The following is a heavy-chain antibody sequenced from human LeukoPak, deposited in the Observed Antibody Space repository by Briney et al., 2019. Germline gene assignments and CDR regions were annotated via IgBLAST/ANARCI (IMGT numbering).Heavy chain of an antibody. J-gene: IGHJ6*03. D-gene: IGHD6-19*01. CDR2: IKQDGSEK. Sequence: GGSLRLSCAASGFSFSSYDMNWVRQAPGKGLEWVANIKQDGSEKYYVDSVKGRFTISRDNAKNSLYLQMNSLRAEDTAVYYCARDKPYSRGGYYYYYRDVWGKGPTVTVSS. CDR3: ARDKPYSRGGYYYYYRDV. CDR1: GFSFSSYD. V-gene: IGHV3-7*01.